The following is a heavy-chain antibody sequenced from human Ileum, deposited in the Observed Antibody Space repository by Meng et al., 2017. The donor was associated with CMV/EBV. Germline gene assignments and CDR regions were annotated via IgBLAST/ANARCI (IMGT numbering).Heavy chain of an antibody. J-gene: IGHJ1*01. CDR1: GEPLNGFF. D-gene: IGHD5-24*01. CDR3: ASGRLQFTPSALQH. V-gene: IGHV4-34*02. Sequence: QVRLQQGGAGVLKPLETLSLPCAVSGEPLNGFFCSWIRQPPGKGLEWIGEVNNRGRTNYNPSLKSRLTISIDTSKRQLSLMVTSVTAADSAIYYCASGRLQFTPSALQHWGPGTLVTVSS. CDR2: VNNRGRT.